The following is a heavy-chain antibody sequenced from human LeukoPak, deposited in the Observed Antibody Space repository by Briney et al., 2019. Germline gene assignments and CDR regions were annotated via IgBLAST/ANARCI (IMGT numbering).Heavy chain of an antibody. J-gene: IGHJ6*02. Sequence: SETLSLTCTVSGGSISSYYWSWIRQPPGKGLEWIGYIYYSGSTNYNPSLKSRVTISVDTSKNQFSLKLSSVTAADTAVYYCARGEAKERGYSGYDPGYYGMDVWGQGTTVTVSS. CDR1: GGSISSYY. CDR3: ARGEAKERGYSGYDPGYYGMDV. CDR2: IYYSGST. V-gene: IGHV4-59*01. D-gene: IGHD5-12*01.